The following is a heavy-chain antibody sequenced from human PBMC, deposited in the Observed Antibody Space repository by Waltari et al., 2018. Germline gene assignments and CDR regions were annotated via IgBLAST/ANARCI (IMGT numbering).Heavy chain of an antibody. Sequence: QAQLVQSGAEVKKPGASVKVSCKASGYSFIDYYMPWLRQAPGQGLGWMGCIDPNSGATKYTQRFQGRVSMTRDTSISTVYMELSRLRSDDTAVFYCARDGSLDIWGQGTTVIVSS. V-gene: IGHV1-2*02. CDR1: GYSFIDYY. J-gene: IGHJ3*02. CDR2: IDPNSGAT. CDR3: ARDGSLDI.